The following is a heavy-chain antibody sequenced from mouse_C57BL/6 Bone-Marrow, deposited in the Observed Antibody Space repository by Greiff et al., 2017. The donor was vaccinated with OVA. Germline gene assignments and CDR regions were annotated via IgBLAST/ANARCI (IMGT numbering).Heavy chain of an antibody. D-gene: IGHD1-1*01. Sequence: VQLQQPGAELVKPGASVKLSCKASGYTFTSYWMHWVKQRPGQGLEWIEMIHPNSGSTNYNEKFKSKATLTVDKSSSTAYMQLSSLTSEDSAVYYCARGVITTVVATPDWYFDVWGTGATVTVSS. CDR2: IHPNSGST. CDR1: GYTFTSYW. J-gene: IGHJ1*03. V-gene: IGHV1-64*01. CDR3: ARGVITTVVATPDWYFDV.